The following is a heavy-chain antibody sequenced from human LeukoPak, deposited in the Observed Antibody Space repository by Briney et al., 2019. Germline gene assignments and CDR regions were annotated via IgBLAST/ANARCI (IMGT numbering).Heavy chain of an antibody. Sequence: ASVKVSCKATGYILTCYYIHWVRRAPGQGLEWMGRIIPILGIANYAQKFQGRVTITADKSTSTAYMELSSLRSEDTAVYYCAREGGRITMIVEYFQHWGQGTLVTVSS. D-gene: IGHD3-22*01. CDR3: AREGGRITMIVEYFQH. CDR1: GYILTCYY. V-gene: IGHV1-69*04. J-gene: IGHJ1*01. CDR2: IIPILGIA.